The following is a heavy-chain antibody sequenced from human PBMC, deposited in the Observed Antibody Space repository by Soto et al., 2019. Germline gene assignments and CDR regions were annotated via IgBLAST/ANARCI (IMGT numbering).Heavy chain of an antibody. CDR3: ATLGPYGSESYSFRYNWIDP. V-gene: IGHV3-53*01. D-gene: IGHD3-10*01. Sequence: EVQLVDSGGGLIQPGGSLRLSCAASGFSVSSSHMIWVRQAPGKGLEWVSVIYSGGATYYAVSVKGRFTISRDRSKNTVYLQMYGLRTEDTAVYHCATLGPYGSESYSFRYNWIDPWGQGTLVTVSS. CDR2: IYSGGAT. J-gene: IGHJ5*02. CDR1: GFSVSSSH.